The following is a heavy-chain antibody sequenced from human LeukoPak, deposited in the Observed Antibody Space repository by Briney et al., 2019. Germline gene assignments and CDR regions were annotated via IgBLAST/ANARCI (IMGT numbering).Heavy chain of an antibody. CDR3: ATGPTTVTTNFDY. V-gene: IGHV1-24*01. Sequence: ASVKVSCKVSGYTLTELSMHWVRQAPGKGLEWMGGFDPEDGETIYAQKFQGRVAMTEDTSTDTAYMELSSLRSEDTAVYYCATGPTTVTTNFDYWGQGTLVTVSS. CDR1: GYTLTELS. J-gene: IGHJ4*02. D-gene: IGHD4-17*01. CDR2: FDPEDGET.